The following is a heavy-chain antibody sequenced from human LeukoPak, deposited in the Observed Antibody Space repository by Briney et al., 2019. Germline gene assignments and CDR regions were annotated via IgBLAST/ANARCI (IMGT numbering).Heavy chain of an antibody. CDR3: ARDKAGYMDV. D-gene: IGHD6-19*01. CDR2: ISSNGGGT. Sequence: GGSLRLSSAASGFTFSTYVMYWVRQAPGKGLEYVSGISSNGGGTYYVNAVKGRFTISRDNSKNTLYLQMGSLRADDMAVYYCARDKAGYMDVWGKGATVTVSS. V-gene: IGHV3-64*01. J-gene: IGHJ6*03. CDR1: GFTFSTYV.